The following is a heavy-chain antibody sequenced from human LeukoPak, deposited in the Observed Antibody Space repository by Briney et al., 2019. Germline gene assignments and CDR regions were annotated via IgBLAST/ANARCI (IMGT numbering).Heavy chain of an antibody. CDR3: AKDELLYCSGGSCSAPGDY. J-gene: IGHJ4*02. D-gene: IGHD2-15*01. Sequence: PGGSLRLSCAASGFTFSSYAMSWVRQAPGKGLEWVSAISGSGGSTYYADSVKGRFTISRDNSENTLYLQVNSLRAEDTAVYYCAKDELLYCSGGSCSAPGDYWGQGTLVTVSS. CDR1: GFTFSSYA. V-gene: IGHV3-23*01. CDR2: ISGSGGST.